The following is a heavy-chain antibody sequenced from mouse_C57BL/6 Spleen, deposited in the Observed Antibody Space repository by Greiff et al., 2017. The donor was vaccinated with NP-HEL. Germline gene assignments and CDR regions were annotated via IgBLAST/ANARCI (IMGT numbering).Heavy chain of an antibody. CDR1: GYTFTDYE. J-gene: IGHJ4*01. CDR3: ARPYDYDDAMDY. D-gene: IGHD2-4*01. V-gene: IGHV1-15*01. CDR2: IDPETGGT. Sequence: VQLQQSGAELVRPGASVTLSCKASGYTFTDYEMHWVKQTPVHGLEWIGAIDPETGGTAYNQKFKGKAILTADKSSSTAYMELRSLTSEDSAVYYCARPYDYDDAMDYWGQGTSVTVSS.